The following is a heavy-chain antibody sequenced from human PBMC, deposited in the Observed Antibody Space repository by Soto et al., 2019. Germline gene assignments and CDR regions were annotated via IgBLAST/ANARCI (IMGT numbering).Heavy chain of an antibody. Sequence: QVQLVQSGAEVKKPGSSVKVSCKASGGTFSSYAISWVRQAPGQGLEWMGGIIPIFGTANYAQKFQGRVTITADESTSTAYMELSSLRSEDTAVYYCARDSRCDYVWGSQAHDFDYWGQGTLVTVSS. CDR2: IIPIFGTA. D-gene: IGHD3-16*01. CDR1: GGTFSSYA. V-gene: IGHV1-69*12. J-gene: IGHJ4*02. CDR3: ARDSRCDYVWGSQAHDFDY.